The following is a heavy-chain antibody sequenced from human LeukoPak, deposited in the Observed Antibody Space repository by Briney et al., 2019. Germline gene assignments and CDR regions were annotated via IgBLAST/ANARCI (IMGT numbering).Heavy chain of an antibody. D-gene: IGHD3-22*01. J-gene: IGHJ4*02. V-gene: IGHV3-30-3*01. Sequence: GRSLRLSCAASGFTFSSYAMHWVRQAPGKGLEWVAVISYDGSNKYYADSVKGRFTISRDNSKNTLYLQVNSLRVEDTAMYYCAREISITMIVVDPIWGQGTLVTVSS. CDR2: ISYDGSNK. CDR3: AREISITMIVVDPI. CDR1: GFTFSSYA.